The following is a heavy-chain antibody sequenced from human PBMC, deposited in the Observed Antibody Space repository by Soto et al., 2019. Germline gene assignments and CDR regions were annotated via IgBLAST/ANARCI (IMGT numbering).Heavy chain of an antibody. CDR3: AREGRYYASGRFWWFDP. V-gene: IGHV4-34*01. Sequence: QVPLQQWGAGLLKPSETLSLTCAVYGGSFSDYYWSWIRQPPGKGLEWIGEINHSGSTNYNPSLKSRVTIAVDTSKNQFSLKLSSVTAADTAVYYCAREGRYYASGRFWWFDPWGQGTLVTVSS. CDR2: INHSGST. J-gene: IGHJ5*02. D-gene: IGHD3-10*01. CDR1: GGSFSDYY.